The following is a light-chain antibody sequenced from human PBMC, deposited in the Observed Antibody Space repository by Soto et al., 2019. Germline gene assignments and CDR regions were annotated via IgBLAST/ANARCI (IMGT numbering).Light chain of an antibody. Sequence: QSALTQPASVSGSPGQSSTISCTGTSGDIGSYNRVSWYQQHPGKAPKLIIYEVTDRPSGVSNRFSGSKSGNTASLTISGLQAEDEAEYYCSSYTNIKTRACVFGTGTKVTVL. CDR3: SSYTNIKTRACV. CDR1: SGDIGSYNR. CDR2: EVT. V-gene: IGLV2-14*01. J-gene: IGLJ1*01.